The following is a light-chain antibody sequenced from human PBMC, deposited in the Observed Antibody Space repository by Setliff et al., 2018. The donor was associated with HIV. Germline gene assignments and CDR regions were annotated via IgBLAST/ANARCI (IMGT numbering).Light chain of an antibody. CDR2: AAS. Sequence: IQLTQSPSFLSASVGDRVTITCRASQDISSNLGWYQQKPGKAPNLLIYAASTLQSGVPSRFSGSGSGTEFTLTISSLQPEDFATYYCQRLNSYPTFGQGTRLEIK. J-gene: IGKJ5*01. CDR3: QRLNSYPT. V-gene: IGKV1-9*01. CDR1: QDISSN.